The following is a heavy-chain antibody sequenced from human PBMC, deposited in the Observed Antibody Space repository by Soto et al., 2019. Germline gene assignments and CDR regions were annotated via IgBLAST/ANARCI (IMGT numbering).Heavy chain of an antibody. CDR1: GYTFINYG. CDR2: LSAYNGDT. D-gene: IGHD1-26*01. Sequence: QVQLVQSGAEVKKPGASVRVSCKTSGYTFINYGITWVRQAPEQGLEWMGWLSAYNGDTSSSEKLQDRFTMTTDTSTNTVYMDLRSLTSDDTAVYYCARWSAIVGGAEALDVWGQGTMVIVSS. J-gene: IGHJ3*01. CDR3: ARWSAIVGGAEALDV. V-gene: IGHV1-18*01.